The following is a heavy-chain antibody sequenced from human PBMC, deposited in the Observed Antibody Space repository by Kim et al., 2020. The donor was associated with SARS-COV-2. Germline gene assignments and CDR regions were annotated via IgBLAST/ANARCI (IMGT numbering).Heavy chain of an antibody. CDR3: AGSGNYYYHMDV. D-gene: IGHD2-15*01. Sequence: SETLSLTCAVSGGSITSSNWWTWVRQSPGKGLEWIAEIYHGGSTTYNPSLKSRVTISIDKSKNQFSLRLSSLTAADTAVYYCAGSGNYYYHMDVWGKGTTVTVSS. J-gene: IGHJ6*03. CDR2: IYHGGST. V-gene: IGHV4-4*02. CDR1: GGSITSSNW.